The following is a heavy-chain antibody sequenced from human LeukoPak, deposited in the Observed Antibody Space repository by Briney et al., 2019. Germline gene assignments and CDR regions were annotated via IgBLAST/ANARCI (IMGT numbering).Heavy chain of an antibody. D-gene: IGHD6-19*01. J-gene: IGHJ4*02. CDR1: GFTVSNNY. CDR3: ARGKVYSTGWYYFDY. V-gene: IGHV3-66*01. CDR2: IYSGGST. Sequence: GGSLRPSCAASGFTVSNNYMSWVRQAPGKGLEWVSVIYSGGSTYYADSVKGRFTTSRDNSKNTLFLQMNSLRAEDTAVYYCARGKVYSTGWYYFDYWGQGTLVTVSS.